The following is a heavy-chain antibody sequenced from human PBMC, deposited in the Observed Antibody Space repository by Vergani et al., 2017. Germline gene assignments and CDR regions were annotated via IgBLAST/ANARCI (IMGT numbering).Heavy chain of an antibody. CDR2: IYYSGST. D-gene: IGHD1-14*01. CDR3: AREGRNNYYYYMDV. Sequence: QVQLQESGPGLVKPSETLSLTCTVSGGSVSSGSYYWSWIRQPAGKGLEWIGYIYYSGSTNYNPSLKSRVTISVDTSKNQFSLKLSSVTAADTAVYYYAREGRNNYYYYMDVWGKGTTVTVSS. CDR1: GGSVSSGSYY. J-gene: IGHJ6*03. V-gene: IGHV4-61*10.